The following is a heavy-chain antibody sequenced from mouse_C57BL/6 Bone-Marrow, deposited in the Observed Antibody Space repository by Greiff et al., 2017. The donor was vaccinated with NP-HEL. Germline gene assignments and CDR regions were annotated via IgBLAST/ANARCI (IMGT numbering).Heavy chain of an antibody. CDR3: ARGGAAQAPYAMDY. V-gene: IGHV5-2*01. CDR2: INSDGGST. D-gene: IGHD3-2*02. CDR1: EYEFPSHD. J-gene: IGHJ4*01. Sequence: DVKLVESGGGLVQPGESLKLSCESNEYEFPSHDMSWVRKTPEKRLELVAAINSDGGSTYYPDTMERRFIISRDNNKNTLYLQMSSRRAEDTALYYGARGGAAQAPYAMDYWGQGTSVTVSS.